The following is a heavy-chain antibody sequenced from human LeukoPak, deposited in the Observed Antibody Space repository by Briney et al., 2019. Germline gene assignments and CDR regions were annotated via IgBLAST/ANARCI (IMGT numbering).Heavy chain of an antibody. J-gene: IGHJ4*02. CDR2: IYSGGST. V-gene: IGHV3-66*01. Sequence: GGSLRLSCAASGFTVSNNYMNWVRQAPGKGLEWVSVIYSGGSTYYADSVKGRFTTSRDTSKNTLYLQMHSLRAEDTAIYYCTRRDSTSWANVYWGQGTLVTVSS. D-gene: IGHD6-13*01. CDR3: TRRDSTSWANVY. CDR1: GFTVSNNY.